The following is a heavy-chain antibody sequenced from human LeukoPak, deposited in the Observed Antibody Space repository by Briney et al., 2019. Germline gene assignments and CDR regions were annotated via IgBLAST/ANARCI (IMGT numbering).Heavy chain of an antibody. J-gene: IGHJ4*02. CDR2: THYRGDI. V-gene: IGHV4-59*02. D-gene: IGHD3-10*01. CDR3: GRNLGSGSDH. Sequence: SETLSRTCSVSGASGSSDYLNWIRQSPGRGLEWIGYTHYRGDINYNPSLKSRLTMSVDASSNQVSLKLSSVTAADAAVYYCGRNLGSGSDHWGQGTLVTVSS. CDR1: GASGSSDY.